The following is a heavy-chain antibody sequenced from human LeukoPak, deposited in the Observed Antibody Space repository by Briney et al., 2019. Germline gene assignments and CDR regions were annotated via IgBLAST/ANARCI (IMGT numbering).Heavy chain of an antibody. CDR1: GFTFSSYG. D-gene: IGHD2-2*01. Sequence: GGSLRLSYAASGFTFSSYGMHWVRQAPGKGLEWVAVIWYDGSNKYYADSVKGRFTISRDNSKNTLYLQMNSLRAEDTAVYYCARDRDIVVVPAAHQFDYWGQGTLVTVSS. CDR3: ARDRDIVVVPAAHQFDY. CDR2: IWYDGSNK. V-gene: IGHV3-33*01. J-gene: IGHJ4*02.